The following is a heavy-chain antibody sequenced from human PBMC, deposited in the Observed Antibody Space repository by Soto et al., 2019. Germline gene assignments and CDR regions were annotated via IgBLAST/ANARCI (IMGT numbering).Heavy chain of an antibody. CDR3: ARESSGYYADFDY. CDR1: GYTFTSYY. Sequence: QVQLVQSGAEVKKPGASVKVSCKASGYTFTSYYMHWVRQAPGQGLEWMGIINPSGGSTSYAQKFQGRVTMTSDTATSTGYMELSSLRSEDTAVYYCARESSGYYADFDYWGQGTLVTVSS. V-gene: IGHV1-46*01. J-gene: IGHJ4*02. CDR2: INPSGGST. D-gene: IGHD3-22*01.